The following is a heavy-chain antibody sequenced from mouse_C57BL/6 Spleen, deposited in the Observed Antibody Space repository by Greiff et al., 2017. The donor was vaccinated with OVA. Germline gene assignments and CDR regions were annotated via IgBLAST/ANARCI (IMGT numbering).Heavy chain of an antibody. D-gene: IGHD2-1*01. CDR1: GYSITSGYY. CDR3: ARGNSVFDY. J-gene: IGHJ2*01. V-gene: IGHV3-6*01. CDR2: ISYDGSN. Sequence: DVQLQESGPGLVKPSQSLSLTCSVTGYSITSGYYWNWIRQFPGNKLEWMGYISYDGSNNYNPSLKNRISITRDTSKNQFFLKLNSVTTEDTATYYCARGNSVFDYWGQGTTLTVSS.